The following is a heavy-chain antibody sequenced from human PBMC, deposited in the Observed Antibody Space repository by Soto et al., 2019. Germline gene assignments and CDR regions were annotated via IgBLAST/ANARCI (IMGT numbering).Heavy chain of an antibody. Sequence: EVQLVESGGGLVQPGGSLRLSCAASGFTVSSNYMSWVRQAPGKGLEWVSVIYSGGSTYYADSVKGRFTISRDNSKNTLHRQMNSLRAEDTAVYYCARGVPGFSGYYCGMDVWGQGTTVTVSS. CDR2: IYSGGST. CDR3: ARGVPGFSGYYCGMDV. D-gene: IGHD3-10*01. V-gene: IGHV3-66*01. J-gene: IGHJ6*02. CDR1: GFTVSSNY.